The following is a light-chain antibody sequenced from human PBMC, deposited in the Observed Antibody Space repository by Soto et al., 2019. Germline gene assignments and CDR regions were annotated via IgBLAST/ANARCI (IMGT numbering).Light chain of an antibody. CDR3: QQDSTLPPIT. CDR1: HSFSIH. Sequence: ESVVTQHNDILSVSPGERATLSCMASHSFSIHLAWYQQKPGQAPMLLIYDTSPRATGIPARFSGSGSGTEFTLTISILQSEDVDVYYCQQDSTLPPITLCQ. V-gene: IGKV3-15*01. J-gene: IGKJ5*01. CDR2: DTS.